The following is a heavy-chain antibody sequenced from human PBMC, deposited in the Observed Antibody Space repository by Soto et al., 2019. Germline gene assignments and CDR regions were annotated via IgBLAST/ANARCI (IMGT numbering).Heavy chain of an antibody. CDR2: VHGGGST. CDR1: GFTVSNNH. D-gene: IGHD3-16*01. CDR3: AGRLTTSARLDY. V-gene: IGHV3-53*01. J-gene: IGHJ4*02. Sequence: VQLVESGGGLIQPGGSLRLSCAASGFTVSNNHMTWVRQAAGKGLELVSFVHGGGSTSYADSVKGRFTISRENSKNTLYLPMESLRAEDTAIDYCAGRLTTSARLDYWGRGTLVTVSS.